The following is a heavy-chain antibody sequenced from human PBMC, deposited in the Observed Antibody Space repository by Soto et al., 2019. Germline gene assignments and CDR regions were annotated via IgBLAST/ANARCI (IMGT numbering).Heavy chain of an antibody. D-gene: IGHD6-13*01. V-gene: IGHV1-24*01. CDR2: FDPEDEET. Sequence: QVQLVQSGAEVKKPGASVKVSCKVPGYTLSELSMHWVRQSPGKGLAWMGGFDPEDEETIYAQKFQGRVTMTEDTSTDTAYMELSSLRSEDTATYYCATVPSKFSRSSPIWGQGTMVTVSS. J-gene: IGHJ3*02. CDR3: ATVPSKFSRSSPI. CDR1: GYTLSELS.